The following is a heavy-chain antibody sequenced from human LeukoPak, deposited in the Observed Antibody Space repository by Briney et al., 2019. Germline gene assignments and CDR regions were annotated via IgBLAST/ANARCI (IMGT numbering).Heavy chain of an antibody. CDR1: GYTFTGYY. CDR3: ARGDPSGRPGIAFDY. CDR2: INPNSGGT. Sequence: GASVKVSCKASGYTFTGYYMHWVRQAPGQGLEWMGWINPNSGGTNYAQKFQGRVTMTRDTSISTAYMELSRLRSDDTAVYYCARGDPSGRPGIAFDYWGQGTLVTVSS. D-gene: IGHD1-26*01. J-gene: IGHJ4*02. V-gene: IGHV1-2*02.